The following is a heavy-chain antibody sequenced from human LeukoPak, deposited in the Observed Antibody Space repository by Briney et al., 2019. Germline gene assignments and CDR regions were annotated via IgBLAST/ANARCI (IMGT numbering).Heavy chain of an antibody. CDR2: IYYSGST. CDR1: GGSISSSSYY. D-gene: IGHD3-3*01. CDR3: ASSPSTIFGVVIYLAFDI. J-gene: IGHJ3*02. Sequence: SETLSLTCTVSGGSISSSSYYWGWIRQPPGKGLEWIGSIYYSGSTYYNPSLKSRVTISVDTSKNQFSLKLSSVTAADTAVYYCASSPSTIFGVVIYLAFDIWDQGTMVTVSS. V-gene: IGHV4-39*01.